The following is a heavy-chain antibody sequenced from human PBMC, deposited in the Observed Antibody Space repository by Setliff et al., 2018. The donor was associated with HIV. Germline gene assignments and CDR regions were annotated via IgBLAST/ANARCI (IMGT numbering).Heavy chain of an antibody. V-gene: IGHV3-7*01. CDR3: AKEADDFWSGFRAYYYYMDV. D-gene: IGHD3-3*01. CDR2: INHVVREK. CDR1: RFTFRDYW. J-gene: IGHJ6*03. Sequence: GGSLRLSCAASRFTFRDYWMSWVRQAPGKGLEWVANINHVVREKYYLDSLEGRFTISRDNAKNSLFLQMNSLRAEDTAVYYCAKEADDFWSGFRAYYYYMDVWGKGTTVTVS.